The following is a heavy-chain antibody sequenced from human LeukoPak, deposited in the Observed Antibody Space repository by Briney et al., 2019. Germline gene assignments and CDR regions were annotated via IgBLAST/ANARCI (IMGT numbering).Heavy chain of an antibody. CDR1: GGTFSSYA. CDR3: ARAGYCSSTSCYVGFDP. D-gene: IGHD2-2*01. Sequence: ASVKVSCKASGGTFSSYAISWVRQAPGQGLEWMGGIIPIFGTAIYAQKFQGRVTITADESTSTAYMELSSLRSEDTAVYYCARAGYCSSTSCYVGFDPWGQGTLVTVSS. V-gene: IGHV1-69*01. J-gene: IGHJ5*02. CDR2: IIPIFGTA.